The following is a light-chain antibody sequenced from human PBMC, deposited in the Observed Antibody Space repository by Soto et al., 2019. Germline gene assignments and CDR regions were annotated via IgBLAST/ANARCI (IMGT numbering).Light chain of an antibody. CDR2: EGT. J-gene: IGLJ3*02. V-gene: IGLV2-23*01. Sequence: QSALTQPASVSGSPGQSITISCTGTSSDVGSYNLVSWYQHHPGKAPKLIIYEGTKRPSGVSNRFSGSKSVNTASLTISGLQAEDEATYYCCSYARSYTSLVLFGGGTQLTVL. CDR3: CSYARSYTSLVL. CDR1: SSDVGSYNL.